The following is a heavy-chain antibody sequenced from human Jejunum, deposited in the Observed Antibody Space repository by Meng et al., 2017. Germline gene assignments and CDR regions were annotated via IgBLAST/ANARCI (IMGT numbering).Heavy chain of an antibody. CDR1: GGTFRSYA. CDR2: IIPIFGTA. CDR3: AREVYINGYYGMDV. D-gene: IGHD2-8*01. Sequence: SVKVSCKASGGTFRSYAISWVRQAPGQGLEWMGGIIPIFGTAKYAPKVQGRVTITADKSTSTAYMELSSLRSEDTAGYYCAREVYINGYYGMDVWGQGTMVTVSS. V-gene: IGHV1-69*06. J-gene: IGHJ6*02.